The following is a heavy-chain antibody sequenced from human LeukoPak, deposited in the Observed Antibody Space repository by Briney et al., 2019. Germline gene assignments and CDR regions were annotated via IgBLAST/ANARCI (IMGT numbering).Heavy chain of an antibody. CDR1: GFTFSSYA. CDR2: ISGSGGST. Sequence: GGSLRLPCAASGFTFSSYAMSWVRQAPGKGLEWVSAISGSGGSTYYADSVKGRFTISRDNSKNTLYLQMNSLRAEDTAVYYCAKDVTGYDYVWGSYLFDYWGQGTLVTVSS. CDR3: AKDVTGYDYVWGSYLFDY. V-gene: IGHV3-23*01. D-gene: IGHD3-16*02. J-gene: IGHJ4*02.